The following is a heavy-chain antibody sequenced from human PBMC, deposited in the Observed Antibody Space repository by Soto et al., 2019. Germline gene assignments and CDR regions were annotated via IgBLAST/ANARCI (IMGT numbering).Heavy chain of an antibody. Sequence: GGSLRLSCAASGFTFSNYAVTWVRQAPGKGLEWVSTISGSGGSTYYADSVKGRFTISRDNSKNTLYLQMNSLRAEDTAVYYCARDVCISTSCPRITYGMDVWGQGTTVTVSS. CDR3: ARDVCISTSCPRITYGMDV. CDR2: ISGSGGST. V-gene: IGHV3-23*01. D-gene: IGHD2-2*01. J-gene: IGHJ6*02. CDR1: GFTFSNYA.